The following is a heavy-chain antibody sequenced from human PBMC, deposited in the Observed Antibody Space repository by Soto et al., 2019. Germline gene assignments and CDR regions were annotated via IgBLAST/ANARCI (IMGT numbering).Heavy chain of an antibody. J-gene: IGHJ1*01. CDR1: GFTFSSYW. D-gene: IGHD4-4*01. Sequence: GGSLRLSCAASGFTFSSYWMSWVRQAPGKGLEWAANIKQDGSEKYYVDSVKGRFTISRDNAKNSLYLQMNSLRAEDTAVYYCARDAASYIGYFHHWGQGTLVTVSS. CDR2: IKQDGSEK. V-gene: IGHV3-7*05. CDR3: ARDAASYIGYFHH.